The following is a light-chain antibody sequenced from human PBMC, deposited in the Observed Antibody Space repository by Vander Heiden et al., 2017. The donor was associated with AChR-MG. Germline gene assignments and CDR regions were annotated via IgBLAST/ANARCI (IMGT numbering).Light chain of an antibody. CDR3: LQHNNYPNT. Sequence: DTQMTQSPSSLSASVGDRVTITCRASQGIRSDLGWYQQKPGKAPKRLIYDAYSLQSGVPSRFSGSGYGTEFTLTISSLQPEDFATYYCLQHNNYPNTFGQGTKLEIK. CDR1: QGIRSD. CDR2: DAY. V-gene: IGKV1-17*01. J-gene: IGKJ2*01.